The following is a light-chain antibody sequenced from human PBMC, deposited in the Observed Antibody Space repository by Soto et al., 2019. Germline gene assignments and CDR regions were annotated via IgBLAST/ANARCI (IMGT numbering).Light chain of an antibody. V-gene: IGKV3-15*01. CDR1: QSISRN. CDR2: GAS. Sequence: EIVMTQSPATLSVSPGERATLSCRASQSISRNLAWYQQKRGQAPRIVIYGASTRATDIPARFSGSGSGTEFTLTISRVPSEDFAVYYCQQYNNWPPWTFGQVTKVEI. J-gene: IGKJ1*01. CDR3: QQYNNWPPWT.